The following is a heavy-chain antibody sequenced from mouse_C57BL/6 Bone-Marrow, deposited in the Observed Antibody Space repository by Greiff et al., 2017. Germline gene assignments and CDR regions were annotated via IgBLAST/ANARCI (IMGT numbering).Heavy chain of an antibody. J-gene: IGHJ4*01. Sequence: VQRVESGPGLVAPSQSLSITCTVSGFSLTSYAISWVRQPPGKGLEWLGVIWTGGGTNYNSALKSRLSISKDNSKSQVFLKMKSLQTDDTARYYCARDESYGRVLYYAMDYWGQGTSVTVSS. CDR1: GFSLTSYA. D-gene: IGHD1-1*01. V-gene: IGHV2-9-1*01. CDR3: ARDESYGRVLYYAMDY. CDR2: IWTGGGT.